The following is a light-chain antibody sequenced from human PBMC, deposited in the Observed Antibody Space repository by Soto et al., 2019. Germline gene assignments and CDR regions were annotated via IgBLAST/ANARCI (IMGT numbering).Light chain of an antibody. CDR3: GTWDTSLSGVV. CDR1: SSNIGNNY. CDR2: DND. J-gene: IGLJ2*01. Sequence: QSVLTQPPSVSAAPGQQVTISCSGGSSNIGNNYVSWYQQLPGTAPKLLIYDNDKRPSGIPDRFSGSKSGTSATLGITGLQTGDEADYYCGTWDTSLSGVVFGGGTKLTVL. V-gene: IGLV1-51*01.